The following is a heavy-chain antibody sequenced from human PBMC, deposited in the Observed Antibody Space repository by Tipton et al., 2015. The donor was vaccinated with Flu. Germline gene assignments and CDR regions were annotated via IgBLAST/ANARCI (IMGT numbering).Heavy chain of an antibody. CDR3: ARLSLSFNAFDI. J-gene: IGHJ3*02. V-gene: IGHV4-39*07. CDR2: LYDSGIT. CDR1: GGSIGSSTYY. Sequence: LRLSCTVFGGSIGSSTYYWGWIRQPPGKGLEWIGSLYDSGITYYNPSLKSRVTVSIDTSKKQFSLKLNSVTAADTAVFYCARLSLSFNAFDIWGQGTTVIVSS. D-gene: IGHD2/OR15-2a*01.